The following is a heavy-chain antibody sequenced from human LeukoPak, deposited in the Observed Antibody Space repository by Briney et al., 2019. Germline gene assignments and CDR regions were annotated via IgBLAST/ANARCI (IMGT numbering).Heavy chain of an antibody. CDR3: ARTGGSSSHYYYYYMDV. Sequence: GAPVKVSCKASGGTFSSYAISWVRQAPGQGLEWMGGIIPIFGTANYAQKFQGRVTITADKSTSTAYMELSSLRSEDTAVYYCARTGGSSSHYYYYYMDVWGKGTTVTISS. CDR1: GGTFSSYA. CDR2: IIPIFGTA. D-gene: IGHD6-13*01. V-gene: IGHV1-69*06. J-gene: IGHJ6*03.